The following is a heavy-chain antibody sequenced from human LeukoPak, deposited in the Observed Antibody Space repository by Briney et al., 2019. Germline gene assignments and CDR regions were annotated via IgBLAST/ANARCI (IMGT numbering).Heavy chain of an antibody. CDR2: ISGSDGST. CDR3: AKAQSSSYYSFDY. V-gene: IGHV3-23*01. Sequence: GGSLRLSCAASGFTLSSYAMSWVRQGPGKGLEWVSGISGSDGSTYYADSVRGRFTISRDSSKSTLYLQMNGLRAEDTAVYYCAKAQSSSYYSFDYWGQGTLVTVSS. J-gene: IGHJ4*02. D-gene: IGHD6-13*01. CDR1: GFTLSSYA.